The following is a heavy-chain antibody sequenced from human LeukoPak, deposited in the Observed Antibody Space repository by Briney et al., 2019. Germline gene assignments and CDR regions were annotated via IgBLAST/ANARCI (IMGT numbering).Heavy chain of an antibody. V-gene: IGHV3-74*01. CDR3: ARDQWDYYDSSGLGAFDI. CDR2: INSDGSST. CDR1: GLTFSSYW. D-gene: IGHD3-22*01. J-gene: IGHJ3*02. Sequence: GGSLRLSCAASGLTFSSYWMHWVRQAPGKGLVWVSRINSDGSSTSYADSVKGRFTISRDNAKNTLYLQMNSLRAEDTAVYYCARDQWDYYDSSGLGAFDIWGQGTMVTVSS.